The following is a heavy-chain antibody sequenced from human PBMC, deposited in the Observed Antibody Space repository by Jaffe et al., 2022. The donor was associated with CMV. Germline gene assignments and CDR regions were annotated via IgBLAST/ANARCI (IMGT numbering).Heavy chain of an antibody. V-gene: IGHV1-46*01. CDR3: ARDGLSTLKAYGDYVLDGYYYYMDV. Sequence: QVQLVQSGAEVKKPGASVKVSCKASGYTFTSYYMHWVRQAPGQGLEWMGIINPSGGSTSYAQKFQGRVTMTRDTSTSTVYMELSSLRSEDTAVYYCARDGLSTLKAYGDYVLDGYYYYMDVWGKGTTVTVSS. CDR2: INPSGGST. D-gene: IGHD4-17*01. CDR1: GYTFTSYY. J-gene: IGHJ6*03.